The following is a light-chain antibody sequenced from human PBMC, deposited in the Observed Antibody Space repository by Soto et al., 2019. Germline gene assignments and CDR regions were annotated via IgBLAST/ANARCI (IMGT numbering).Light chain of an antibody. Sequence: DIQMTQSPSSLSASVGDRVTITCRASQSISSSLNWYQQKPGKAPKLLIYAASSLLSGVPSRFSSSGSGTDFTHTISMLQPEDYATYYGQQSYSTPRTFGGGTKVEIK. CDR2: AAS. J-gene: IGKJ4*01. V-gene: IGKV1-39*01. CDR3: QQSYSTPRT. CDR1: QSISSS.